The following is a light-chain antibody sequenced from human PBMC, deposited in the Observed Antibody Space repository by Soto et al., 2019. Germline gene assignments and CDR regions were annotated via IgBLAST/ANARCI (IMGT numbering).Light chain of an antibody. Sequence: QSVLTQPPSASETPGQRVTISCSGSSSNIGSNYVSWYQQFPGMAPKLLIYKNNQRPSGVPDRFSGSKSGTSASLAISGLRSEDEADYYCAAWDDSLSGRVFGGGTKLTVL. CDR3: AAWDDSLSGRV. CDR2: KNN. J-gene: IGLJ3*02. V-gene: IGLV1-47*01. CDR1: SSNIGSNY.